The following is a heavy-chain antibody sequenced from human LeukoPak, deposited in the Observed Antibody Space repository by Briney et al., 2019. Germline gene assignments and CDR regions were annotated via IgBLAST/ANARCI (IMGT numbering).Heavy chain of an antibody. CDR2: IIPIFGTA. J-gene: IGHJ4*02. CDR3: ARERPPGDSSNWFLEGYFDI. CDR1: GGTFSSYA. D-gene: IGHD6-13*01. Sequence: GASVKVSCKASGGTFSSYAITWVRQAPGQGLEWMGRIIPIFGTANCAQKFQGRVTITTDESTSTAYMELSTLRSDDTAVYYCARERPPGDSSNWFLEGYFDIWGQGTLVTVSS. V-gene: IGHV1-69*05.